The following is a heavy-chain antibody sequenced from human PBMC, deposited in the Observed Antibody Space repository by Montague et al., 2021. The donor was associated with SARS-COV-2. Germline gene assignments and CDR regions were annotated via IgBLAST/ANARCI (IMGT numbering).Heavy chain of an antibody. J-gene: IGHJ4*02. Sequence: SLRLSCAASGFTFSSYVMHWVRQATGKGLECVSIINTAGDTYYPGSVKGRFTISRDNAKNSLYLQMNSLRAGDTAVYYCARGDRTGWQTDYWGQGTLVTVSS. CDR1: GFTFSSYV. CDR2: INTAGDT. D-gene: IGHD6-19*01. CDR3: ARGDRTGWQTDY. V-gene: IGHV3-13*04.